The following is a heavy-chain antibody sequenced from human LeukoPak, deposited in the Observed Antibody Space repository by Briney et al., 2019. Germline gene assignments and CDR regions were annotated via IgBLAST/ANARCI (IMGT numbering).Heavy chain of an antibody. CDR3: AKDASWYSSSSMYFQH. J-gene: IGHJ1*01. V-gene: IGHV3-23*01. CDR2: ISGSGGST. D-gene: IGHD6-6*01. Sequence: PGGSLRLSCAASGFTFSSYAMSWVRQAPGKGLEWVSAISGSGGSTYYADSVKGRFTISRDNSKNTLYLQMNSLRAEDTAVYYCAKDASWYSSSSMYFQHWGQGTLVTVSS. CDR1: GFTFSSYA.